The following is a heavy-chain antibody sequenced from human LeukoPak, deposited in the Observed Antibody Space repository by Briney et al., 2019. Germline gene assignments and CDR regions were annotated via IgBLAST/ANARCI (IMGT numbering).Heavy chain of an antibody. CDR3: AKGPKDDIPTALYYYYMDV. Sequence: GGSLRLSCAASGFTFNSYAMTWVRQAPGKGLEWVSAVSGSGAGTFYAESVRGRVTISRDSSNNTLYLQMNGLRAEDTAVYYCAKGPKDDIPTALYYYYMDVWGKGTTVTVSS. V-gene: IGHV3-23*01. J-gene: IGHJ6*03. CDR2: VSGSGAGT. D-gene: IGHD3-9*01. CDR1: GFTFNSYA.